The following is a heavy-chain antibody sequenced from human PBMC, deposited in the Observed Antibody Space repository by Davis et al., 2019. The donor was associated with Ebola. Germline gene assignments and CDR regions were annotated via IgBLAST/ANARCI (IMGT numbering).Heavy chain of an antibody. CDR3: ARGGYIVVVPAAIYGMDV. CDR2: ISYDGSNK. J-gene: IGHJ6*02. V-gene: IGHV3-30-3*01. D-gene: IGHD2-2*01. CDR1: GFTINNNY. Sequence: GESLKISCAASGFTINNNYMSWVRQAPGKGLEWVAVISYDGSNKYYADSVKGRFTISRDNSKNTLYLQMNSLRAEDTAVYYCARGGYIVVVPAAIYGMDVWGQGTTVTVSS.